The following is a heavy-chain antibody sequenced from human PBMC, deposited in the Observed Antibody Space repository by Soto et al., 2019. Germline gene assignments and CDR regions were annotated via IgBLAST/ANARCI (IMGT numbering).Heavy chain of an antibody. J-gene: IGHJ6*02. V-gene: IGHV3-33*01. D-gene: IGHD1-26*01. Sequence: GGSLRLSCAASGFTFSSYGMHWVRQAPGKGLEWVAVIWYDGSNKYYADSVKGRFTISRDNPKNTLYLQMNSLRAEDTAVYYCAREGARTFYGMDVWGQGTTVTVSS. CDR2: IWYDGSNK. CDR3: AREGARTFYGMDV. CDR1: GFTFSSYG.